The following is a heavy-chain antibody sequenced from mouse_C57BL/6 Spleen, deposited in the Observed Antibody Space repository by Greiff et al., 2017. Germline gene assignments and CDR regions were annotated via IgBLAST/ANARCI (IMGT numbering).Heavy chain of an antibody. V-gene: IGHV1-5*01. Sequence: VQLQQSGTVLARPGASVKMSCKTSGYTFTSYWMHWVKQRPGQGLEWIGAIYPGNSDTSYNQKFKGKAKLTAVTSASPAYMELSSLTNEDSAVYYCARENYGSSYASFDYWGQGTTLTVSS. J-gene: IGHJ2*01. CDR3: ARENYGSSYASFDY. D-gene: IGHD1-1*01. CDR2: IYPGNSDT. CDR1: GYTFTSYW.